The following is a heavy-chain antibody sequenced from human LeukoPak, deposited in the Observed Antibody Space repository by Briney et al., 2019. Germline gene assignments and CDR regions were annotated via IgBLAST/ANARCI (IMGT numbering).Heavy chain of an antibody. CDR3: ARHWYNWNRNNFDY. Sequence: PSESLSLTCTVSGGSISSRSYYWGWIRQPPGKGLERIGSIYYSGSTYYNPSLESRVTISVDTSKNQFSLKLSSVTAADTTVYYCARHWYNWNRNNFDYWGQGTLVTVSS. CDR1: GGSISSRSYY. CDR2: IYYSGST. D-gene: IGHD1-20*01. V-gene: IGHV4-39*01. J-gene: IGHJ4*02.